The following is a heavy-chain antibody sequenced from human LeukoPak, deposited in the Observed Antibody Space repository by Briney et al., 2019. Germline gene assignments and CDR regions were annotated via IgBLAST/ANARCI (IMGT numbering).Heavy chain of an antibody. V-gene: IGHV4-4*02. D-gene: IGHD4-17*01. Sequence: PSETLSLTCAVSGGSISSNNWWTWVRQPPGKGLEWIGEVYHSGSANYNPSLKSRVTMSVDKSKSQFSLQLISVTAADTAVYFCARARGGVGDFDYWGQGTLVTVSS. J-gene: IGHJ4*02. CDR2: VYHSGSA. CDR3: ARARGGVGDFDY. CDR1: GGSISSNNW.